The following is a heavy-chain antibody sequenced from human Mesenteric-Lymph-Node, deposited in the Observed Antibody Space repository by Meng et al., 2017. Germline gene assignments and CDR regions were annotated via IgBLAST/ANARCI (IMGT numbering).Heavy chain of an antibody. D-gene: IGHD5-18*01. J-gene: IGHJ6*02. V-gene: IGHV4-31*03. Sequence: SETLCLTCTVSGGSISSGGYYWSWIRKHPGKGLEWIGYIYYSGSTYYNPSLKSRVTISVDKSKNHFSLKQSSVTAADTAVEYGARVIRGYRYGDYYYGRDAWGQGTTVTVSS. CDR1: GGSISSGGYY. CDR3: ARVIRGYRYGDYYYGRDA. CDR2: IYYSGST.